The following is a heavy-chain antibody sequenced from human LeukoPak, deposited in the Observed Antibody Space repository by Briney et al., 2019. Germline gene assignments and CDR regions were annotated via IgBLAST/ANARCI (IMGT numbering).Heavy chain of an antibody. V-gene: IGHV4-59*08. J-gene: IGHJ6*02. CDR2: IYYSGST. Sequence: PSETLSLTCTVSGGSISSYYWSWIRQPPGKGLEWIAYIYYSGSTNYNPSLKSRVTISVDTSKNQFSLKLSSVTAADTAVYYCARELWFGDYYYYGMDVWGQGTTVTVSS. CDR3: ARELWFGDYYYYGMDV. D-gene: IGHD3-10*01. CDR1: GGSISSYY.